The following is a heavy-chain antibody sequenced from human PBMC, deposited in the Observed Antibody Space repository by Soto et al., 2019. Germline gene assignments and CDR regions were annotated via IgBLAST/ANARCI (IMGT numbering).Heavy chain of an antibody. CDR3: TTVGRDSSGYYYLGYYFDY. CDR1: SVSNAW. V-gene: IGHV3-15*07. Sequence: SVSNAWMNWVRQAPGKGLEWVGRIKSKTDGGTTDYAAPVKGRFTISRDDSKNTLYLQMNSLKTEDTAMYYCTTVGRDSSGYYYLGYYFDYWGQGTLVTVSS. D-gene: IGHD3-22*01. J-gene: IGHJ4*02. CDR2: IKSKTDGGTT.